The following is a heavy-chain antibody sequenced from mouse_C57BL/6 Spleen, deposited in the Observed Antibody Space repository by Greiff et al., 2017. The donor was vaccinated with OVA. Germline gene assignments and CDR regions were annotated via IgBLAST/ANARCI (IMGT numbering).Heavy chain of an antibody. V-gene: IGHV6-3*01. J-gene: IGHJ4*01. CDR1: GFTFSNYW. D-gene: IGHD2-4*01. CDR2: IRLKSDNYAT. CDR3: TELRRRGYYAMDY. Sequence: EVQVVESGGGLVQPGGSMKLSCVASGFTFSNYWMNWVRQSPEKGLEWVAQIRLKSDNYATHYAESVKGRFTISRDDSKSSVYLQMNNLRAEDTGIYYCTELRRRGYYAMDYWGQGTSVTVSS.